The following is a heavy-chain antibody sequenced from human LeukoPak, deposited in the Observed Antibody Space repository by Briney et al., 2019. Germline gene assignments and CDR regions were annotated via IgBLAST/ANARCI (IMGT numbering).Heavy chain of an antibody. D-gene: IGHD4-17*01. V-gene: IGHV3-23*01. J-gene: IGHJ4*02. CDR3: ARYDYGLDD. CDR2: LTHTGLTT. CDR1: GFTFSAYA. Sequence: GGSLRLSCAASGFTFSAYAMSWVRQAPGKGLEWVSTLTHTGLTTYYADAVKGRFTISRDNSKNTLYLQMNSLRAEDTAVYFCARYDYGLDDWGQGTLVTVSS.